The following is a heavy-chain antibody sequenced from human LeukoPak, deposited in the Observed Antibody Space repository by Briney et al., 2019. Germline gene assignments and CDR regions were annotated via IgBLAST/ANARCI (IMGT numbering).Heavy chain of an antibody. CDR1: GFTISSVW. V-gene: IGHV3-7*01. Sequence: GGSLRLSCVASGFTISSVWMSWVRQAPGKGLEWVANISPDDTVKTYVDSVEGRFTISKDNAKNSVYLQMNSLTVEDTAVYYCARDSRWGQGTRVRVSS. CDR3: ARDSR. J-gene: IGHJ4*02. CDR2: ISPDDTVK.